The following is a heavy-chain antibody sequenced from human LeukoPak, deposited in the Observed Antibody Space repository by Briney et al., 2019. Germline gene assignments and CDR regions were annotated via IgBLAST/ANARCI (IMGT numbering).Heavy chain of an antibody. D-gene: IGHD6-19*01. CDR3: VRDDGSGWYTLFDH. V-gene: IGHV3-9*01. J-gene: IGHJ4*02. Sequence: GRSLRLSCAVSGFTFDNHAMHWVRQAPGQGLEWVSGISSNSTVIAYADSVKGRFTISRDTARNSLYLQMNSRRGEDTALYYCVRDDGSGWYTLFDHWGQGTLVAVSA. CDR1: GFTFDNHA. CDR2: ISSNSTVI.